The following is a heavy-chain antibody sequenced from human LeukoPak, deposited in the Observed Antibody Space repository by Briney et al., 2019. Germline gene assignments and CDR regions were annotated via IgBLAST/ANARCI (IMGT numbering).Heavy chain of an antibody. Sequence: SGGSLTLSCAASGFTFSSYGMQWVGQAPGKGREGGAGIWYDGSNKYYIDSVKGRFTISRDNSKSTLYLQMNSLRAEDTAVYYCVRGSGDDGDEYDYWGQGTLVTVSS. CDR3: VRGSGDDGDEYDY. D-gene: IGHD3-16*01. CDR1: GFTFSSYG. CDR2: IWYDGSNK. V-gene: IGHV3-33*01. J-gene: IGHJ4*02.